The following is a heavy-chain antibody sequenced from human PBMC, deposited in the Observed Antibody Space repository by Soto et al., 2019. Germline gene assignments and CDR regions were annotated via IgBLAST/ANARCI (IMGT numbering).Heavy chain of an antibody. CDR3: AKKRIIAAAGALDWFDP. D-gene: IGHD6-13*01. Sequence: EVQLLESGGGLVQPGGTLRLSCAASGFTFSSYAMSWVRQAPGKGLEWVSAISGSGGSTYYADSVKGRFTISRDNSKNTLYLQMNSLRAADTAVYYCAKKRIIAAAGALDWFDPWGQGTLVTVSS. V-gene: IGHV3-23*01. J-gene: IGHJ5*02. CDR2: ISGSGGST. CDR1: GFTFSSYA.